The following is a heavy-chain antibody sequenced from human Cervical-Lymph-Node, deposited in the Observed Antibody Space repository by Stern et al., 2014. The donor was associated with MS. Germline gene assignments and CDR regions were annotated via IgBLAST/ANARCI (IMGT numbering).Heavy chain of an antibody. CDR2: ISGYNDDT. D-gene: IGHD6-19*01. Sequence: VQLVQSGAEVKKPGASVKVSCKASGYTFTSYGIGWVRQAPGQGLEWMGWISGYNDDTNYVEKFQGRVTMTTDTSTSTAYLELRSLRSDDTAVYYCARDPHIAVAGTGGGFDPWGQGTLVTVSS. J-gene: IGHJ5*02. V-gene: IGHV1-18*01. CDR1: GYTFTSYG. CDR3: ARDPHIAVAGTGGGFDP.